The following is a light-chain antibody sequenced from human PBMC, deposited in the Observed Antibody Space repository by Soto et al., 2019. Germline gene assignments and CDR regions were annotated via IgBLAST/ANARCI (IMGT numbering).Light chain of an antibody. CDR1: SSDVGGYNY. V-gene: IGLV2-14*01. J-gene: IGLJ3*02. Sequence: QSALTQPASVSASPGQSITISCTGTSSDVGGYNYVSWYQQYPDKAPKLMIYEVSNRPSGVSNRFSGSKSGNTASLTISGLQAEDEADYYCSSYTNSNTGVFGGGTKLTVL. CDR3: SSYTNSNTGV. CDR2: EVS.